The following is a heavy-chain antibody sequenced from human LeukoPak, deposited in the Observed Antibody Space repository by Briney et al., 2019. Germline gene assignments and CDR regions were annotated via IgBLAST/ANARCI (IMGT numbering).Heavy chain of an antibody. V-gene: IGHV3-7*05. J-gene: IGHJ4*02. CDR1: GFTFSSYW. CDR3: ARHIRGSSSSGFDY. Sequence: GGSLRLSCAASGFTFSSYWMSWVRQAPGKGLEWVAHIKQDGSEEYYVDPVKGRFTISRDNAKNSLYLQMNSLRAEDTAVYYCARHIRGSSSSGFDYWGQGTLVTVSS. D-gene: IGHD6-6*01. CDR2: IKQDGSEE.